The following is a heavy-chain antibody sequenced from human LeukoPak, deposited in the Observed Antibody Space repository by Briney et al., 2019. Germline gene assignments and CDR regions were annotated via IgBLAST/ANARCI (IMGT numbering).Heavy chain of an antibody. J-gene: IGHJ3*02. CDR2: ISYSGRT. V-gene: IGHV4-61*01. CDR1: GGSVSSGSYY. CDR3: ARRGTGGRSFDI. Sequence: SETLSLTCTVSGGSVSSGSYYWTWIRQPPGKGLEWIGNISYSGRTNFNPSLKSRVTISVDTSKNQFSLNLSSVTAADTAVYYCARRGTGGRSFDIWGQGTMVTVSS. D-gene: IGHD2-8*02.